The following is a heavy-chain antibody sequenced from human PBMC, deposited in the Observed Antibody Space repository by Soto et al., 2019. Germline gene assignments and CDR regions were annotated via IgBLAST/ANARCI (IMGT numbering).Heavy chain of an antibody. J-gene: IGHJ6*02. Sequence: LRLSCRASGFTLSDYEMHWVRQAPGKGLEWVSYISTGSSTIYYADSVKGRFTISRDNAENSLFLEMKSLRPEDTAVYYCARVRAGAANGYYGMDVWGQGTTVTVSS. V-gene: IGHV3-48*03. CDR2: ISTGSSTI. CDR3: ARVRAGAANGYYGMDV. CDR1: GFTLSDYE. D-gene: IGHD1-26*01.